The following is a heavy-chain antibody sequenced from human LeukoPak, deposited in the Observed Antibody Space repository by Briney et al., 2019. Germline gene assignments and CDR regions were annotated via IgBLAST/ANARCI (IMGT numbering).Heavy chain of an antibody. CDR1: GYTLTELS. CDR3: APLIVGATKQYYVDY. CDR2: FDPEDGET. D-gene: IGHD1-26*01. V-gene: IGHV1-24*01. Sequence: AAVKVSCKVSGYTLTELSMHWVRQAPGKGLEWMGGFDPEDGETSYAQKFQGRVTMTEDTSTDTAYMELSSLRSEDTAVYYCAPLIVGATKQYYVDYWGQGTLVTVSS. J-gene: IGHJ4*02.